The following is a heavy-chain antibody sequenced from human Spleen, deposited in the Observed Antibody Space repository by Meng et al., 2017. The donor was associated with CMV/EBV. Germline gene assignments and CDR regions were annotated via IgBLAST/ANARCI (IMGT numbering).Heavy chain of an antibody. CDR1: GFTLSSHW. CDR3: ARDLGKSPPMPRYDS. D-gene: IGHD2-2*01. Sequence: GGSLRLSCAASGFTLSSHWMTWVRQAPGKGLEWVASIKHDGSEKRYVDSVTGRFTISRDNAKNSLYLQMNGLRAEDTAIYYCARDLGKSPPMPRYDSWGQGTLVTVSS. V-gene: IGHV3-7*01. J-gene: IGHJ4*02. CDR2: IKHDGSEK.